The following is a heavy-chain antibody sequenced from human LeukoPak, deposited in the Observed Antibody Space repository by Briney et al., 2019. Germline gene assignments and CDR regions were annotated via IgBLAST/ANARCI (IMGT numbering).Heavy chain of an antibody. V-gene: IGHV4-59*08. Sequence: SETLSLTCTVSGGSISSYYWSWIRQLPGKGLEWIGYIYYSGSTNYNPSLKSRVTISVDTSKNQFSLKLSSVTAADTAVYYCARLLVPTTYFYYYYGMDVWGQGTTVTVSS. CDR2: IYYSGST. J-gene: IGHJ6*02. CDR1: GGSISSYY. D-gene: IGHD4-17*01. CDR3: ARLLVPTTYFYYYYGMDV.